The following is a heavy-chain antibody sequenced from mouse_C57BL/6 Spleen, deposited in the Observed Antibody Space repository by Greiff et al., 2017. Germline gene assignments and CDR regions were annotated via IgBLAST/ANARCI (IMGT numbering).Heavy chain of an antibody. D-gene: IGHD2-1*01. Sequence: QVQLKESGPGLVQPSQSLSITCTVSGFSLTSYGVHWVRQSPGKGLEWLGVIWSGGSTDYNAAFISRLSISKDNSKSQVFFKMNSLQADDTAIYYCARGDSLYYGPGGGYAMDYWGQGTSVTVSS. V-gene: IGHV2-2*01. CDR2: IWSGGST. CDR3: ARGDSLYYGPGGGYAMDY. CDR1: GFSLTSYG. J-gene: IGHJ4*01.